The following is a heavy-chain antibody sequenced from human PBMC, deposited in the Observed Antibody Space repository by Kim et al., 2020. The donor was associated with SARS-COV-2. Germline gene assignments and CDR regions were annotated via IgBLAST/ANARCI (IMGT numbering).Heavy chain of an antibody. J-gene: IGHJ3*01. CDR3: AREAGYAYKAPGAFDV. CDR2: IKHDGSDK. Sequence: GGSLRLSCAASGFSFNSYVMSWVRQAPGAGLEWVANIKHDGSDKHYVDSVKGRFTISRDNSQNSMVLELNTLRVEDTAVYYCAREAGYAYKAPGAFDVWGHGTVVTVS. CDR1: GFSFNSYV. D-gene: IGHD5-18*01. V-gene: IGHV3-7*01.